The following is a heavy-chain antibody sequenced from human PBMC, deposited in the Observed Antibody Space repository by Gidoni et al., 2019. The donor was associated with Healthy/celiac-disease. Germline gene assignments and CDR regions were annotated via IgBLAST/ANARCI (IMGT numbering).Heavy chain of an antibody. CDR2: ISAYNGNT. D-gene: IGHD3-3*01. CDR1: GYTFTSYG. CDR3: ARGTYYDFWSGYSGGWFDP. Sequence: QAQLVQSGAEVKKPGASVKVSCKDSGYTFTSYGISWVRQAPGQGLEWMGWISAYNGNTNYAQKLQGRVTMTTDTSTSTAYMELRRLRSDDTAVYYCARGTYYDFWSGYSGGWFDPWGQGTLVTVSS. J-gene: IGHJ5*02. V-gene: IGHV1-18*01.